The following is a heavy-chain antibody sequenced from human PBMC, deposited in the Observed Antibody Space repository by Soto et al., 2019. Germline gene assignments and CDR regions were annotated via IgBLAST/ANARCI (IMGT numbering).Heavy chain of an antibody. CDR3: ARDPSYYGMDV. Sequence: QVQLVQSGAEEKKPGASVKVSCKASGYTFTSYAMHWVRQAPGQRLEWMGWINAGNGNTKYSQKFQGRVTITRDTAASTAYMEMSSLRSEDTAVYYCARDPSYYGMDVWGQGTTVTVSS. J-gene: IGHJ6*02. CDR1: GYTFTSYA. V-gene: IGHV1-3*05. CDR2: INAGNGNT.